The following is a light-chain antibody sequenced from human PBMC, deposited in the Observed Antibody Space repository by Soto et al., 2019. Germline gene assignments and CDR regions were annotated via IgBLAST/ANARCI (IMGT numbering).Light chain of an antibody. CDR2: DAY. CDR1: QSFRGL. J-gene: IGKJ5*01. V-gene: IGKV3-11*01. Sequence: EVVLTQSPVTLSLSPGERATLSCRASQSFRGLLAWYQQEPGQAPRLLIYDAYNRATGIPARFSGSGSGTDFTLTISSLEPEDFAVYYCQQHFNGPITFGQGTRLEIK. CDR3: QQHFNGPIT.